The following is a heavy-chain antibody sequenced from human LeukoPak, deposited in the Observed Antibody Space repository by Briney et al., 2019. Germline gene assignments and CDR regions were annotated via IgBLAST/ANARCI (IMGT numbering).Heavy chain of an antibody. CDR1: GGSISSGSYY. Sequence: PSETLSLTCTVSGGSISSGSYYWSWIRQPAGKGLEWIGRIYTSGSTNYNPSLKSRVTISVDTSKNQFSLKLSSVTAADTAVYYCASYPTQGTMERPYYYYYGMDVWGQGTTVTVSS. CDR3: ASYPTQGTMERPYYYYYGMDV. V-gene: IGHV4-61*02. CDR2: IYTSGST. D-gene: IGHD3-10*01. J-gene: IGHJ6*02.